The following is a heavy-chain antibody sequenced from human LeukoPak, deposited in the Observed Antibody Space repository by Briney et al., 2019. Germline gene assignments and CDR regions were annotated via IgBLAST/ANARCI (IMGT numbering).Heavy chain of an antibody. CDR2: IIPIFGTA. D-gene: IGHD2-8*01. CDR3: ARVFRSCTNGVCYKPFGY. CDR1: GGTFSSYA. Sequence: RASVKVSFKASGGTFSSYAISWVRQAPGQGLEWMGGIIPIFGTANYAQKFQGRVTITADVSTSTAYMELSSLRSEDTAVYYCARVFRSCTNGVCYKPFGYWGQGTLVTVSS. J-gene: IGHJ4*02. V-gene: IGHV1-69*13.